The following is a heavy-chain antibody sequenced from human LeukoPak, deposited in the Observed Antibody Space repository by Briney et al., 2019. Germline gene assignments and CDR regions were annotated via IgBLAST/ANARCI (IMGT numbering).Heavy chain of an antibody. J-gene: IGHJ6*03. D-gene: IGHD3-10*01. Sequence: ASVKVSCKASGYTFTGYYMHWVRQAPGQGLEWMGWINPSSGGTNYAQKFQGRVTMTRDTSTSTVYMELSSLRSEDTAVYYCARAGEGFGELFYYYYYMDVWGKGTTVTISS. CDR3: ARAGEGFGELFYYYYYMDV. CDR2: INPSSGGT. CDR1: GYTFTGYY. V-gene: IGHV1-2*02.